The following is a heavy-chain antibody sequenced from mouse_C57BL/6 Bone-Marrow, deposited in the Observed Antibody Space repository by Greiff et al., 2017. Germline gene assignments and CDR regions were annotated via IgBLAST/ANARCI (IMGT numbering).Heavy chain of an antibody. CDR2: INPNNGGT. CDR1: GYTFTDYY. D-gene: IGHD1-1*01. Sequence: EVQLQQSGPELVKPGASVKISCKASGYTFTDYYMNWVKQSHGQSLEWIGDINPNNGGTSYNQKFKGKATLTVDKSSSTAYMELRSLTSEDSAVYYGARTLLYGSSYWWYFDVWGTGTTVTVSS. J-gene: IGHJ1*03. V-gene: IGHV1-26*01. CDR3: ARTLLYGSSYWWYFDV.